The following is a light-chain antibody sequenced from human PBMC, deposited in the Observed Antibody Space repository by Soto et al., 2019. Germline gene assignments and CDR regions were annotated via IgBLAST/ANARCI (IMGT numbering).Light chain of an antibody. V-gene: IGKV1-5*03. CDR1: QSISVW. CDR2: MAS. CDR3: QHYGSFSPWT. Sequence: DIQMSQSPSTLPASVGDRVTITCRASQSISVWLAWYQQKPGKAPKLLIYMASTLESGVPSRFSGSGSGTEFTLTISSLQPDDFATYYCQHYGSFSPWTFGQGTKVEIK. J-gene: IGKJ1*01.